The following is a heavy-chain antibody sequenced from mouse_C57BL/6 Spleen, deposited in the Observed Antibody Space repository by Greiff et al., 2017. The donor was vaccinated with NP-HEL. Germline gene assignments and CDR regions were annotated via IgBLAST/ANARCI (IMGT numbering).Heavy chain of an antibody. CDR2: INPNNGGT. CDR3: ARSDDYYWYFDV. CDR1: GYTFTDYN. D-gene: IGHD2-4*01. V-gene: IGHV1-18*01. Sequence: EVQLQQSGPELVKPGASVKIPCKASGYTFTDYNMDWVKQSHGKSLEWIGDINPNNGGTIYNQKFKGKATLTVDKSSSTAYMELRSLTSEDTAVYYCARSDDYYWYFDVWGTGTTVTVSS. J-gene: IGHJ1*03.